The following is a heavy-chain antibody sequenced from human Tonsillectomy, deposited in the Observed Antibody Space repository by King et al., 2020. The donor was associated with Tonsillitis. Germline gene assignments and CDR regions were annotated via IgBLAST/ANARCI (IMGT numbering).Heavy chain of an antibody. CDR1: GDSISSNSYY. CDR3: ARAVGYGPLYYFDY. CDR2: IYFSGYT. V-gene: IGHV4-39*01. Sequence: LQLQESGPGLVKPSETLSLTCTVSGDSISSNSYYLGWIRQPPGKGLEWIASIYFSGYTYYNPSLKSRVTISVDTSKSQLSLKLSSVTAADTAVYYCARAVGYGPLYYFDYWGQGALVTVSS. J-gene: IGHJ4*02. D-gene: IGHD5-18*01.